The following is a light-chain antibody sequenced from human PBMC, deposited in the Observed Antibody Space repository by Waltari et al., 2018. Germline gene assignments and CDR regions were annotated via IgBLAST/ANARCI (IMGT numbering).Light chain of an antibody. V-gene: IGLV1-47*01. CDR1: SSNIGTNY. J-gene: IGLJ1*01. CDR2: RNN. Sequence: QSVLTQPPSASGTPGQRVTISCSGGSSNIGTNYVDWYQQLPGTAPKLLIFRNNQRRSGGPDRFSGAKSGTAASLAISGLRSEDEADYYCAAWEDSLSGNVVGTGTKVTAL. CDR3: AAWEDSLSGNV.